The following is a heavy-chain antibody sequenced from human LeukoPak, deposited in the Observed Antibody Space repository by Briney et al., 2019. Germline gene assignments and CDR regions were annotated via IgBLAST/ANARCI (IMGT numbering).Heavy chain of an antibody. D-gene: IGHD5-24*01. CDR3: ARDGGTRDGYNFFDY. J-gene: IGHJ4*02. CDR2: IIPIFGTA. CDR1: GGTFSSYA. V-gene: IGHV1-69*13. Sequence: ASVKVSCKASGGTFSSYAISWVRQAPGQGLEWMGGIIPIFGTANYAQKFQGRVTITADESTSTAYMELSSLRSEDTAVYYCARDGGTRDGYNFFDYWGQGTLVTVSS.